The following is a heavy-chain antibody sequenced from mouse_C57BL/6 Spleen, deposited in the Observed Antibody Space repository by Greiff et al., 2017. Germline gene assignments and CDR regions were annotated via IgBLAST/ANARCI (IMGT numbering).Heavy chain of an antibody. D-gene: IGHD1-1*01. J-gene: IGHJ1*03. V-gene: IGHV5-6*01. CDR2: ISSGGSYT. CDR3: ARDYYGSSSSYWYFDV. CDR1: GFTFSSYG. Sequence: EVKLVESGGDLVKPGGSLKLSCAASGFTFSSYGMSWVRQTPDKRLEWVATISSGGSYTYYPDSVKGRFTISRDNAKNTLYLQMSSLKSEDTAMYYCARDYYGSSSSYWYFDVWGTGTTVTVSS.